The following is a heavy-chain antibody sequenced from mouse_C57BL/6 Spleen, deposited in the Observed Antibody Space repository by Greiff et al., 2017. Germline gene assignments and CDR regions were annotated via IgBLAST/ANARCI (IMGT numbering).Heavy chain of an antibody. CDR3: ARSDYGNYLFAY. D-gene: IGHD2-1*01. CDR2: INPGSGGT. J-gene: IGHJ3*01. Sequence: QVQLQQSGAELVRPGPSVKVSCKASGYAFTNYLIEWVKQRPGQGLEWIGVINPGSGGTNYNEKFKGKATLTADKSSSTAYMQLSSLTSEDSAVYFCARSDYGNYLFAYWGQGTLVTVSA. CDR1: GYAFTNYL. V-gene: IGHV1-54*01.